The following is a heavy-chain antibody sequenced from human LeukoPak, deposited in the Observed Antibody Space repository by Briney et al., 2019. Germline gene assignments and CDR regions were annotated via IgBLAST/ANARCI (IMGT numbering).Heavy chain of an antibody. Sequence: GGSLRLSCAASALTFSNYVMSWVRQAPGKGLEWVAVISYDGSNKYYADSVKGRFTISRDNSKNTLYLQMNSLRAEDTAVYYCARAKATYYYDSSALDYWGQGTLVTVSS. CDR1: ALTFSNYV. CDR3: ARAKATYYYDSSALDY. J-gene: IGHJ4*02. D-gene: IGHD3-22*01. V-gene: IGHV3-30-3*01. CDR2: ISYDGSNK.